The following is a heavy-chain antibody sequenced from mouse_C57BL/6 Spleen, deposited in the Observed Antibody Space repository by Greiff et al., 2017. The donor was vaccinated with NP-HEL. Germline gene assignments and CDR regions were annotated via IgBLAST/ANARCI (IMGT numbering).Heavy chain of an antibody. D-gene: IGHD2-4*01. J-gene: IGHJ3*01. CDR3: ARDAPYDYDGAWFAY. Sequence: EVNLVESGGGLVQSGRSLRLSCATSGFTFSDFYMEWVRQAPGKGLEWIAASRNKANDYTTEYSASVKGRFIVSRDTSQSILYLQMNALRAEDTAIYYCARDAPYDYDGAWFAYWGQGTLVTVSA. CDR1: GFTFSDFY. CDR2: SRNKANDYTT. V-gene: IGHV7-1*01.